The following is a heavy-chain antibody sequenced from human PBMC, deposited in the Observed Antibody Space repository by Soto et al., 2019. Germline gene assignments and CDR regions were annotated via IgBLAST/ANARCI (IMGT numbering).Heavy chain of an antibody. J-gene: IGHJ4*02. Sequence: PGGSLRLSCAASGFTFSSYWMSWVRQAPGIGLEWVASIKQDGSDKYYVDSVKGRFTISRDNAKNSLYLQMNSPRAEDTAVYYCARETGYSSGWRQDYWGQGTLVTSPQ. V-gene: IGHV3-7*01. CDR1: GFTFSSYW. CDR2: IKQDGSDK. CDR3: ARETGYSSGWRQDY. D-gene: IGHD6-19*01.